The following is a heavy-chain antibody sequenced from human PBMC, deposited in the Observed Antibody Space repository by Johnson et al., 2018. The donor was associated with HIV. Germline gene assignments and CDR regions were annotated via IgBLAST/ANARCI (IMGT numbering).Heavy chain of an antibody. J-gene: IGHJ3*02. D-gene: IGHD4-11*01. CDR2: IYSVGST. CDR1: GFTVSSNY. Sequence: VQLVESGGGLIQPGGSLRLSCAASGFTVSSNYMSWVRQAPGKGLEWVSVIYSVGSTYYADSVKCRFTISRDNSKNTVYLQMNSLRPEDTAVYFCARDPDYSTTSDAFDIWGQGTMVTVSS. V-gene: IGHV3-66*03. CDR3: ARDPDYSTTSDAFDI.